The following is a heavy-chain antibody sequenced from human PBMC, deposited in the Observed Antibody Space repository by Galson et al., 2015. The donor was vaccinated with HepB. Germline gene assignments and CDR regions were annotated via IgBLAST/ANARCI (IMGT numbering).Heavy chain of an antibody. Sequence: SLRLSCAASGFTFDEYAMHWVRQAPGEGLEWVSGISWNSGAIGYADSVKGQFTISRGSAKNSLYLQMNSLRGEDTAVYYSAKDGGRKKYYYYYYMDVWGKGTTVTVSS. CDR1: GFTFDEYA. J-gene: IGHJ6*03. D-gene: IGHD1-26*01. CDR2: ISWNSGAI. CDR3: AKDGGRKKYYYYYYMDV. V-gene: IGHV3-9*01.